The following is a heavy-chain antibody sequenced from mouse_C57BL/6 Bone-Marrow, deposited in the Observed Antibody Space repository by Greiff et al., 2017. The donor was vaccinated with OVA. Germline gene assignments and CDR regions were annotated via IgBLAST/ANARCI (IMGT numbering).Heavy chain of an antibody. Sequence: EVQLQQSGPELVKPGASVKIPCKASGYTFTDYNMDWVKQSHGKSLEWIGDINPNNGGTIYNQKFKGKATLTVDKSSSTAYMELRSLTSEDTAVYHCARSKTTVVATDYYAMDYWGQGTSVTVSS. CDR3: ARSKTTVVATDYYAMDY. V-gene: IGHV1-18*01. CDR1: GYTFTDYN. CDR2: INPNNGGT. D-gene: IGHD1-1*01. J-gene: IGHJ4*01.